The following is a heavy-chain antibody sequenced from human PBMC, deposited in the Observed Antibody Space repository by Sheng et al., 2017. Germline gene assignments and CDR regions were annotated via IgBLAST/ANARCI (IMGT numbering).Heavy chain of an antibody. CDR1: GYSISSGYY. CDR2: IYHSGST. Sequence: QVQLQESGPGLVKPSETLSLTCAVSGYSISSGYYWGWIRQPPGKGLEWIGSIYHSGSTYYNPSLKSRVTISVDTSKNQFSLKLSSVTAADTAVYYCAREIQPRGKPIAVAGGYYFDYWGQGTLVTVSS. J-gene: IGHJ4*02. D-gene: IGHD6-19*01. CDR3: AREIQPRGKPIAVAGGYYFDY. V-gene: IGHV4-38-2*02.